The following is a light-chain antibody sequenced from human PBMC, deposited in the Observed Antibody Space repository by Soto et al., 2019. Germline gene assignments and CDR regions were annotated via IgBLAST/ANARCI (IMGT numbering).Light chain of an antibody. J-gene: IGKJ1*01. CDR3: QQYNNWPRWT. Sequence: EIVMTQSPATLSVSPGERATLSCRASQSVSSNLAWYQQKPGQAPRLLIYGASTRATGIPARFSGSGSGTEFTLTLSSLQSEDVAVYYCQQYNNWPRWTVGQGTKVEIK. CDR1: QSVSSN. V-gene: IGKV3-15*01. CDR2: GAS.